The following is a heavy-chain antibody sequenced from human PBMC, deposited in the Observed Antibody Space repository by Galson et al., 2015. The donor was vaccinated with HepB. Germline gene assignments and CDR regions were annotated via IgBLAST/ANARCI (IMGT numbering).Heavy chain of an antibody. V-gene: IGHV1-2*04. CDR3: ARSGGDYYDSSGYAPVDY. CDR1: GYTFTGYY. D-gene: IGHD3-22*01. Sequence: SVKVSCKASGYTFTGYYMHWVRQAPGQGLEWMGWINPNSGGTNYAQKFQGWVTMTRDTSISTAYMELSRLRSDDTAVYYCARSGGDYYDSSGYAPVDYWGQGTLVTVSS. J-gene: IGHJ4*02. CDR2: INPNSGGT.